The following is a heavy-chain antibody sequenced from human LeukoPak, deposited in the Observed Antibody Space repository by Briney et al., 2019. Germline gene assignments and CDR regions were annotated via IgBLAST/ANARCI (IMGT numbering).Heavy chain of an antibody. D-gene: IGHD4-11*01. Sequence: GASVKVSCKASGYTFTGYYFHWVRQAPGEGLEWMGWMHPNSGGTHYAQKFQGRVSLTRDTSISTAYMDLSRLRSDDTAVYYCARGGTEYSNRLLDPWGQGTLVTVSS. J-gene: IGHJ5*02. CDR3: ARGGTEYSNRLLDP. CDR2: MHPNSGGT. V-gene: IGHV1-2*02. CDR1: GYTFTGYY.